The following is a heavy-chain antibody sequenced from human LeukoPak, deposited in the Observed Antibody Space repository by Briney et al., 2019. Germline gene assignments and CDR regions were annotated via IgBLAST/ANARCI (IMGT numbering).Heavy chain of an antibody. J-gene: IGHJ4*02. D-gene: IGHD3-10*01. CDR1: GYPFTSYW. CDR2: IYPGDSAT. CDR3: ASPLWFGELFPRR. Sequence: GEPLPISCQASGYPFTSYWIGWVRQLHGKGLEWMGIIYPGDSATRYSPSFQGQVTISADTSISTAYLQSSSLKASDTAMYYCASPLWFGELFPRRWGQGTLVTVSS. V-gene: IGHV5-51*01.